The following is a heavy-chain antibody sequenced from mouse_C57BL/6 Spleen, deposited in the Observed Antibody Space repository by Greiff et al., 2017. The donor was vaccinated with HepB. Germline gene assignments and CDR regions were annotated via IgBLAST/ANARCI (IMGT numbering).Heavy chain of an antibody. Sequence: QVQLQQSGAELARPGASVKLSCKASGYTFTSYGISWVKQRTGQGLEWIGEIYPRSGNTYYNEKFKGKATLTADKSSSTAYMELRSLTSEDSAVYFGAREEDYGHPGDYWGQGTTLTVSS. J-gene: IGHJ2*01. CDR2: IYPRSGNT. CDR3: AREEDYGHPGDY. D-gene: IGHD1-1*02. CDR1: GYTFTSYG. V-gene: IGHV1-81*01.